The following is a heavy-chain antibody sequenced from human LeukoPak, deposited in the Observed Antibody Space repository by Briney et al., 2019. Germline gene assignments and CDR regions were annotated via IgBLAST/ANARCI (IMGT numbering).Heavy chain of an antibody. J-gene: IGHJ5*02. CDR2: IYTSGST. CDR3: ASGLERGLPAAPARWFDP. V-gene: IGHV4-4*07. D-gene: IGHD2-2*01. CDR1: GGSISSYY. Sequence: PSETLSLTCTVSGGSISSYYWSWIRQPAGKGLEWIGRIYTSGSTNYNPSLKSRVTMSVDTSKNQFSLKLSSVTAADTAVYYCASGLERGLPAAPARWFDPWGQGTLVTVSS.